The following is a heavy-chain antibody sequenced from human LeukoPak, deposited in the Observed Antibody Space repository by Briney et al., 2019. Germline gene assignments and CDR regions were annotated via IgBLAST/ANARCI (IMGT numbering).Heavy chain of an antibody. V-gene: IGHV4-39*07. CDR2: IYYSGST. J-gene: IGHJ5*02. Sequence: SETLSLTCTVSGGSISSSSYYWGWIRQPPGKGLEWIGSIYYSGSTYYNPSLKSRVTISVDTSKNQFSLKLSSVTAADTAVYYCATQGVTVVTLRFDPWGQGTLVTVSS. CDR1: GGSISSSSYY. CDR3: ATQGVTVVTLRFDP. D-gene: IGHD4-23*01.